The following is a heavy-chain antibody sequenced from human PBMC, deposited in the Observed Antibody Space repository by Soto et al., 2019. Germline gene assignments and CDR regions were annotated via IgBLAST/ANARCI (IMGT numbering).Heavy chain of an antibody. Sequence: GGSLRLSCAASGFTFSSYAMHWVRQAPGKGLEWVAVISYDGSNKYYADSVKGRFTISRDNSKNTLYLQMNSLRAEDTAVYYCARVATEEATWLNEVKFQEYYYYYYGMDVWGQGTTVTVSS. CDR2: ISYDGSNK. CDR3: ARVATEEATWLNEVKFQEYYYYYYGMDV. J-gene: IGHJ6*02. D-gene: IGHD5-12*01. CDR1: GFTFSSYA. V-gene: IGHV3-30-3*01.